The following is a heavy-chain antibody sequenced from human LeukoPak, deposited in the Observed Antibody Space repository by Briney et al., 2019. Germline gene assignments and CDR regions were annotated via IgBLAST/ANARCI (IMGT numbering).Heavy chain of an antibody. CDR3: ARDLKADYDFWSGYPNYYYYLDV. CDR1: GGTFSSYA. CDR2: IIPIFGTA. J-gene: IGHJ6*03. Sequence: ASVKVSCKASGGTFSSYAISWVRQAPGQGLEWMGRIIPIFGTANYAQKFQGRVTITTDESTSTAYMELSSLRSEDTAVYYCARDLKADYDFWSGYPNYYYYLDVWGKGTTVTVSS. V-gene: IGHV1-69*05. D-gene: IGHD3-3*01.